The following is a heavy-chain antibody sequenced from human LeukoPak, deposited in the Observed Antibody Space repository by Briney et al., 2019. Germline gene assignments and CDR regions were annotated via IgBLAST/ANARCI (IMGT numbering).Heavy chain of an antibody. V-gene: IGHV3-21*01. CDR2: ISSSSSYI. J-gene: IGHJ4*02. CDR1: GFTFSSYS. Sequence: GGSLRLSCAASGFTFSSYSMNWVRQAPGKGLEWVSSISSSSSYIYCADSVKGRFTISRDNAKNSLYLQMNSLRAEDTAVYYCARDRQDGWEPSLGYWGQGTLVTVSS. CDR3: ARDRQDGWEPSLGY. D-gene: IGHD1-26*01.